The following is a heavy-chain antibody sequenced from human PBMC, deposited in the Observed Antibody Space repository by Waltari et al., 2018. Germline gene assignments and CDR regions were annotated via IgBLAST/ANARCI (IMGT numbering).Heavy chain of an antibody. Sequence: QVQLQESGPGLLKPSQTLSLTCTVSGGSISSGGYYWSWIRQHPGKGLEWIGYIYHSGSTYYNPSRKSRVTISVDRSKNQFSLKLSSVTAADTAVYYCASSPGRYYYDSSGYQTLYFDYWGQGTLVTVSS. CDR1: GGSISSGGYY. CDR3: ASSPGRYYYDSSGYQTLYFDY. D-gene: IGHD3-22*01. J-gene: IGHJ4*02. V-gene: IGHV4-31*03. CDR2: IYHSGST.